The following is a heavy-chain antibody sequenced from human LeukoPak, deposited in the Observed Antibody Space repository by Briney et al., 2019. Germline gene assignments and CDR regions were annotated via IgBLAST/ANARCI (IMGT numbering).Heavy chain of an antibody. Sequence: SETLSLACTVSGGAISSYYWSWIRQPPGKGLEWIGYINDSGNTNYNPTLKSRVTISVDTSKNQFSLMLSSVTAADTAVYYCARDNRGYDYPMDVWGKGTTVTISS. D-gene: IGHD5-12*01. J-gene: IGHJ6*04. CDR3: ARDNRGYDYPMDV. V-gene: IGHV4-59*01. CDR1: GGAISSYY. CDR2: INDSGNT.